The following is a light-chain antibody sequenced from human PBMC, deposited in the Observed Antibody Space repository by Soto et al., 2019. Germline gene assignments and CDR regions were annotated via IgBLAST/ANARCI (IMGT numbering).Light chain of an antibody. V-gene: IGKV1-39*01. Sequence: DIQMTQSPSSLSASVGDRVTITCRARQSISKYLNWYQQKPGKAPKLLIYAASSLQSGVPSRFSGTGSGTEFTLTIYSLQPEDFGGYYCQQSYNTPWTFGQGTNVEIK. CDR3: QQSYNTPWT. J-gene: IGKJ1*01. CDR1: QSISKY. CDR2: AAS.